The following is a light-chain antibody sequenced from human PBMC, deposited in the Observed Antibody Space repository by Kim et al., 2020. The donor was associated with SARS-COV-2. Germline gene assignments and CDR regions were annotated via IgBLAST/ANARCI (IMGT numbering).Light chain of an antibody. J-gene: IGLJ2*01. V-gene: IGLV3-1*01. CDR3: QAWNVKMMI. CDR1: QLGNKY. Sequence: SYELTQPPSVSVSPGQTATITCSGDQLGNKYAYWYQQKPGQSPVLVIYHDDKRPSEIPDRFSGSNSGNTATLTISGTQAMDEADYYCQAWNVKMMIFGGG. CDR2: HDD.